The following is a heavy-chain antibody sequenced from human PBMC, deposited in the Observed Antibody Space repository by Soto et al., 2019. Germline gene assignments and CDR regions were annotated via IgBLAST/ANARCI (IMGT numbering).Heavy chain of an antibody. D-gene: IGHD3-10*01. J-gene: IGHJ4*02. V-gene: IGHV4-59*01. Sequence: SETLSLTCTVSGGSISSYYWSWIRQPPGKGLEWIGYIYYSGSTNYNPSLKSRVTISVDTSKNQFSLKLSSVTAADTAVYCCAGTSMVRGVISRFDYWGQGTLVTVSS. CDR2: IYYSGST. CDR3: AGTSMVRGVISRFDY. CDR1: GGSISSYY.